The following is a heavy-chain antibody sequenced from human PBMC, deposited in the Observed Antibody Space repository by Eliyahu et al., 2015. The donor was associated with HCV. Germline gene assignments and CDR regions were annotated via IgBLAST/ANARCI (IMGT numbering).Heavy chain of an antibody. CDR1: GFTFSSYW. CDR2: VNXDGSDT. D-gene: IGHD1-14*01. CDR3: ARGAEI. J-gene: IGHJ4*02. Sequence: EVQLVESGGGLVQPGGSLRLSCAAPGFTFSSYWXPWVRLAPGKGLVWVSRVNXDGSDTAYADAVKGRFTISRDNAKNTLYLQMNSLRPEDTAVYYCARGAEIGGQGTLVTVSS. V-gene: IGHV3-74*01.